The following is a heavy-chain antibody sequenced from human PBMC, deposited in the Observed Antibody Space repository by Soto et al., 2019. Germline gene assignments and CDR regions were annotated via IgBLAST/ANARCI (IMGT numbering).Heavy chain of an antibody. CDR3: ARWGSGWYEGSFDI. D-gene: IGHD6-19*01. CDR1: GGSISSYY. V-gene: IGHV4-59*08. J-gene: IGHJ3*02. CDR2: IYYSGST. Sequence: PSETLSLTCTVSGGSISSYYWSWIRQPPGKGLEWIGYIYYSGSTNYNPSLKSRVTISVDTSKNQFSLKLSSVTAADTAVYYCARWGSGWYEGSFDIWGQGTVVTVSS.